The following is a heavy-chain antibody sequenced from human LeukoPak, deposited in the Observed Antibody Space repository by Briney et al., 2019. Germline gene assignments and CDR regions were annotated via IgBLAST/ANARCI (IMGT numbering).Heavy chain of an antibody. V-gene: IGHV1-2*02. D-gene: IGHD2-2*01. J-gene: IGHJ3*02. CDR2: INPNSGGT. CDR1: GYTFTGYY. CDR3: ARGYCSTTSCYDLHI. Sequence: ASVKVSCKASGYTFTGYYMHWVRQAPGQGLEWMGWINPNSGGTNYAQKFQGRVTMTRDTSISTAYMELSRLRSDDTPVYYCARGYCSTTSCYDLHIWGQGTMVTVSS.